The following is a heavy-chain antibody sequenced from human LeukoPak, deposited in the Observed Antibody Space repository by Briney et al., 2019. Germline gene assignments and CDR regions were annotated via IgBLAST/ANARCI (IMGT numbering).Heavy chain of an antibody. Sequence: GSLRLSCAASGFTFSSYAMTWIRQSPGKGLEWIGEINHSGSITYNPSLESRVTISVDTSKNQFSLKLTSVTAADTAVYYCARDLPFAAWGQGILVTVSS. V-gene: IGHV4-34*01. CDR3: ARDLPFAA. J-gene: IGHJ5*02. CDR2: INHSGSI. D-gene: IGHD2/OR15-2a*01. CDR1: GFTFSSYA.